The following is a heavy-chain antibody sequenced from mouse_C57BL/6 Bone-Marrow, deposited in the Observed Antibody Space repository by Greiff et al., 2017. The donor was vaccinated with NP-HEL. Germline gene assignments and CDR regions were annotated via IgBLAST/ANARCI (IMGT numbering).Heavy chain of an antibody. J-gene: IGHJ3*01. CDR1: GYTFTSYW. CDR3: ARRDYGSSYVETWFAY. CDR2: IDPSDSYT. V-gene: IGHV1-59*01. D-gene: IGHD1-1*01. Sequence: QVQLQQPGAELVRPGTSVKLSCKASGYTFTSYWMHWVKQRPGQGLEWIGVIDPSDSYTTYNQKFKGKSTLTVDTSSSTAYMQLSSLTSEDSAVYYCARRDYGSSYVETWFAYWGQGTLVTVSA.